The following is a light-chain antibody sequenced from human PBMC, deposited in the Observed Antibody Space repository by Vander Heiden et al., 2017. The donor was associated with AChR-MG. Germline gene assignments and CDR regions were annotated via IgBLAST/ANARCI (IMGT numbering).Light chain of an antibody. J-gene: IGKJ5*01. CDR1: QDISNY. CDR3: QQYDNLPPIP. Sequence: IQMTQSPSSLSASVGDRVTITCQASQDISNYLNWYQQKPGKAPKLLIYDASNLETGVPSRFSGSGSGTDFTFTISSLQPEDIATYYCQQYDNLPPIPFRQGTRLAIK. CDR2: DAS. V-gene: IGKV1-33*01.